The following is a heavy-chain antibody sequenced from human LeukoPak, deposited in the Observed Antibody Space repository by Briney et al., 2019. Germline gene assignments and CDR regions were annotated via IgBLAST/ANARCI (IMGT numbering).Heavy chain of an antibody. D-gene: IGHD6-19*01. CDR3: ARFRSGWYMDY. Sequence: GGSLRLSCAASGFTFSSYAMSWVRQAPGKGLEWVAVIWNDGSKSNYPDSVKGRFTISRDDSKNTLFLQMSSLRVEDTAVYYCARFRSGWYMDYWGQGTLVTVSS. V-gene: IGHV3-33*08. J-gene: IGHJ4*02. CDR2: IWNDGSKS. CDR1: GFTFSSYA.